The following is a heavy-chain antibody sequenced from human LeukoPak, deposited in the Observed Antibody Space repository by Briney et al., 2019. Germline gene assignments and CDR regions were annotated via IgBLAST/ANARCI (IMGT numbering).Heavy chain of an antibody. CDR1: GYTFTSYY. D-gene: IGHD6-13*01. V-gene: IGHV1-46*01. Sequence: ASVKVSCKASGYTFTSYYMHWVRQAPGQGLEWMGIINPSGGSTSYAQKFQGRVTMTRDTSTSTAYMELSRLRSDDTAVYYCARSGARGIAAAGTGLFDYWGQGTLVTVSS. CDR2: INPSGGST. J-gene: IGHJ4*02. CDR3: ARSGARGIAAAGTGLFDY.